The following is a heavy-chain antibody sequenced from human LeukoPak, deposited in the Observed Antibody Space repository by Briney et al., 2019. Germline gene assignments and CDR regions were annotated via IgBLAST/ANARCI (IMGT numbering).Heavy chain of an antibody. J-gene: IGHJ6*02. V-gene: IGHV4-59*01. CDR3: ARDPTPYYDFWSGYYNPYYYGMDV. CDR2: IYYSGST. CDR1: GGSISSYY. Sequence: SSETLSLTCTVSGGSISSYYWSWIRQPPGKGLEWIGYIYYSGSTNYNPSLKSRVTISVDTSKNQFSLKLSSVTAADTAVYYCARDPTPYYDFWSGYYNPYYYGMDVWGQGTTVTVSS. D-gene: IGHD3-3*01.